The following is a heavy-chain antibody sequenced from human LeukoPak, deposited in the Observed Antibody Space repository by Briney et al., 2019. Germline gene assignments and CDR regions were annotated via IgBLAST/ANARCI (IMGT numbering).Heavy chain of an antibody. J-gene: IGHJ4*02. Sequence: SQTLSLTCAISRDSVSGNRVASNWIRQSPSRGLEWLGRTYYRSMWYNDYAVSVKSRITIKSDTSKNQFSLQLNSVTPEDTAVYYCARGYGDSLLNYWGQGALVTVSS. CDR1: RDSVSGNRVA. CDR3: ARGYGDSLLNY. D-gene: IGHD4-17*01. CDR2: TYYRSMWYN. V-gene: IGHV6-1*01.